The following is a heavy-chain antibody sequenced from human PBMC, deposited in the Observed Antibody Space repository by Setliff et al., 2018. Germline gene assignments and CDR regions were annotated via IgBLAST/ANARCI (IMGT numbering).Heavy chain of an antibody. V-gene: IGHV4-39*01. D-gene: IGHD3-10*01. Sequence: SETLSLTCTVSGGSISSRSYQWGWIRQPPGKGLEWIGSIYYSGTAYYNPSLKSRVTIPVDTSKNQFSLQLTSVTATDTAVYYCARHQFVGGYYGSVTYRHFDYWGQGTLVTVSS. CDR2: IYYSGTA. CDR1: GGSISSRSYQ. CDR3: ARHQFVGGYYGSVTYRHFDY. J-gene: IGHJ4*02.